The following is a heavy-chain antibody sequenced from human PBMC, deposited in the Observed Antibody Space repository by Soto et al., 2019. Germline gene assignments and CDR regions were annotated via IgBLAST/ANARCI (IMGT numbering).Heavy chain of an antibody. CDR2: ISAYNGNT. CDR1: GYTFTSYG. V-gene: IGHV1-18*01. CDR3: ARDGRGYYGSGSYPKFDY. D-gene: IGHD3-10*01. J-gene: IGHJ4*02. Sequence: ASVKVSCKASGYTFTSYGISWVRQAPGQGLEWMGWISAYNGNTNYAQKLQGRVTMTTDTSTSTAYMELRSLRSDDTAVYYCARDGRGYYGSGSYPKFDYWGQGTLVTVSS.